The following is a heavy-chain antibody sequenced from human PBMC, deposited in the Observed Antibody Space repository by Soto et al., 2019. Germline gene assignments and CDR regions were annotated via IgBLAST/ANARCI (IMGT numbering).Heavy chain of an antibody. CDR3: ARVERTLSTPFAYGMDV. Sequence: QLQLQESGSGLVKPSQTLSLTCTVSGGSINSGGYSWIWIRQPPGKGLEWIGYIYHTGNTFYNPSLQXRXTXSIXQSKNQFSLSLGSVTAADTAMYYCARVERTLSTPFAYGMDVWGQGTTVTVSS. CDR2: IYHTGNT. CDR1: GGSINSGGYS. D-gene: IGHD2-2*01. V-gene: IGHV4-30-2*01. J-gene: IGHJ6*02.